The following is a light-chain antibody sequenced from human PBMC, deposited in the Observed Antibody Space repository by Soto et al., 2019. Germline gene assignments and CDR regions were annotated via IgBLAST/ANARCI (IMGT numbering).Light chain of an antibody. CDR2: AAS. CDR3: QKYNNAPWT. J-gene: IGKJ1*01. Sequence: DIPMTQSPSSLSASVGDRVTITCRASQDIANYLAWYQQKPGKVPKLLIYAASTLHSGVPSRFSGSGSGTDFTLTISSLQPEDVATYYCQKYNNAPWTFGRGTKVAIK. V-gene: IGKV1-27*01. CDR1: QDIANY.